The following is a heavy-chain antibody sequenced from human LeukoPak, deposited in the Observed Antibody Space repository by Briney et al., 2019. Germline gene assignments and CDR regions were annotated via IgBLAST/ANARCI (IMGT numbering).Heavy chain of an antibody. CDR1: GFTFNNYE. CDR3: ARGRSPDY. V-gene: IGHV3-48*03. J-gene: IGHJ4*02. CDR2: ISSGGSTI. Sequence: GGSLRLSCAASGFTFNNYEMSWVRQAPGKGLEWVSYISSGGSTIYYADSVKGRFTISRDNAKNSLYLQMNSLRPEDTAVYYCARGRSPDYWGQGTLVTVSS.